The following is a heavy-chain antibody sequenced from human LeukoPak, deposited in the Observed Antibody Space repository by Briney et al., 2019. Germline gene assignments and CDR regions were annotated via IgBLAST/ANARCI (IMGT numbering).Heavy chain of an antibody. CDR2: IKSKTDGGTT. D-gene: IGHD2/OR15-2a*01. V-gene: IGHV3-15*01. J-gene: IGHJ3*02. Sequence: GGSLRLSCAASGFTFSSYSMNWVHQAPGKGLEWVGRIKSKTDGGTTDYAAPVKGRFTISRDDSKNTLYLQMNSLKTEDTAVYYCTTGGIGLPDAFDIWGQGTMVTVSS. CDR3: TTGGIGLPDAFDI. CDR1: GFTFSSYS.